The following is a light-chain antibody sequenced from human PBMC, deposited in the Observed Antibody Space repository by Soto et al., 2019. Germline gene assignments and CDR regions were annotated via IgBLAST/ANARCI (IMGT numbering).Light chain of an antibody. CDR3: QQYNNWPRAT. J-gene: IGKJ4*01. V-gene: IGKV3-15*01. Sequence: EIVMTQSPATLSVSPGERATLSCRASQSLNDNLAWYQQKPGQAPRLLIYRASTRATGVPARFSGSGSGTEFNITISSLQSEDSAVYYCQQYNNWPRATFGGGTKVDIK. CDR2: RAS. CDR1: QSLNDN.